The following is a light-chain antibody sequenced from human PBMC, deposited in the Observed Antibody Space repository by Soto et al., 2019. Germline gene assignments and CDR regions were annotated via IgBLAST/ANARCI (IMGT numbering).Light chain of an antibody. J-gene: IGKJ4*01. V-gene: IGKV3D-15*01. CDR2: GAS. Sequence: EIVMTQSPATLSVSPGDSATLSCRASQGVGNNLAWFQQKPGQAPRLLIYGASTRATGIPARFSGTGSGTEFTLTISSLRSEDFAVYFCQQYKNWPPLTFGGGTKVEI. CDR1: QGVGNN. CDR3: QQYKNWPPLT.